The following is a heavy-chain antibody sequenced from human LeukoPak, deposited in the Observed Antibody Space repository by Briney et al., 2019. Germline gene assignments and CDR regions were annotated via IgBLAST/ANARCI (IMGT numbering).Heavy chain of an antibody. V-gene: IGHV1-69*13. CDR3: ASTDYYDSRGYGGSFAI. CDR2: IIPVFDTP. J-gene: IGHJ3*02. D-gene: IGHD3-22*01. CDR1: GGTFSNYA. Sequence: SVKVSCKTSGGTFSNYAISWVRQAPGQGLEWMGGIIPVFDTPIYAQNFQSRVTITADESTSTVYMELSSLRSEDTAVYFCASTDYYDSRGYGGSFAIWGQGTMVTVSS.